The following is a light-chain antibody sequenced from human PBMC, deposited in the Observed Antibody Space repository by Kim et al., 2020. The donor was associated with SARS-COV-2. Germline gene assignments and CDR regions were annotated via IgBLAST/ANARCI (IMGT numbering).Light chain of an antibody. J-gene: IGKJ4*01. V-gene: IGKV3-11*01. CDR1: QGVTSY. CDR2: DAS. CDR3: QQRGDWPLT. Sequence: FSPGERTPPSCGARQGVTSYLAWYQQKPGQAPRLLIYDASIRATGIPDRFTGSGSGTDFTLTITSLEPEDFAVYYCQQRGDWPLTFGGGTKVDIK.